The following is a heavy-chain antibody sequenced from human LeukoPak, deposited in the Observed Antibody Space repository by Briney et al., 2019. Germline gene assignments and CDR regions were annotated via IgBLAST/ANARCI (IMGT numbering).Heavy chain of an antibody. Sequence: KPGGSLRLSCAASGFTFSSYAMHWVRQAPGKGLEWVAVISYDGSNKYYADSVKGRFTISRDNAKNSLYLQMNSLRAEDTAVYYCARDMSISGQWLVPRPRTHWYFDLWGRGTLVTVSS. J-gene: IGHJ2*01. CDR2: ISYDGSNK. V-gene: IGHV3-30-3*01. CDR3: ARDMSISGQWLVPRPRTHWYFDL. D-gene: IGHD6-19*01. CDR1: GFTFSSYA.